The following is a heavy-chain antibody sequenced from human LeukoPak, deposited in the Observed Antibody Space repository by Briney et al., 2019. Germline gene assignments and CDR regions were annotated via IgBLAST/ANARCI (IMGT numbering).Heavy chain of an antibody. V-gene: IGHV3-33*08. CDR3: ARAPTSYYYFDY. CDR1: GFTFSSYE. D-gene: IGHD1-26*01. J-gene: IGHJ4*02. CDR2: IWYDGSNK. Sequence: GESLRLSCAASGFTFSSYEMNWVRQAPGKGLEWVAVIWYDGSNKYYADSVKGRFTISRDNSKSTLYLQMNSLRAEDTAVYYCARAPTSYYYFDYWGQGTLVTVSS.